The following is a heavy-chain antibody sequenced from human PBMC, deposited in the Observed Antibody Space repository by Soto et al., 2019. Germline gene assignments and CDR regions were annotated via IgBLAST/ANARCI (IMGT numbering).Heavy chain of an antibody. V-gene: IGHV1-69*13. Sequence: SVKVSCKASGGTFSRYAISWVRQAPGQGLEWMGGIIPIFGTANYAQKFQGRVTITADESTSTAYMELSSLRSEDTAVYYCARAQRDIVVVPAAISYYYYGMDVWGQGTTVTVSS. D-gene: IGHD2-2*01. CDR2: IIPIFGTA. CDR3: ARAQRDIVVVPAAISYYYYGMDV. CDR1: GGTFSRYA. J-gene: IGHJ6*02.